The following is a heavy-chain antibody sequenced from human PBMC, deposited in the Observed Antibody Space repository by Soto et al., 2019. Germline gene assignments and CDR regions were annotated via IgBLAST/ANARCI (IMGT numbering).Heavy chain of an antibody. CDR2: IYHSGST. D-gene: IGHD6-19*01. CDR1: GGSISSSNW. Sequence: SETLSLTCAVSGGSISSSNWWSWVRQPPGKGLEWIGEIYHSGSTNYNPSLKSRVTISVDKSKNQFSLKLSSVTAADTAVYYCARVRAVAGTYYYYYGMDVWGQGTTVTVSS. J-gene: IGHJ6*02. V-gene: IGHV4-4*02. CDR3: ARVRAVAGTYYYYYGMDV.